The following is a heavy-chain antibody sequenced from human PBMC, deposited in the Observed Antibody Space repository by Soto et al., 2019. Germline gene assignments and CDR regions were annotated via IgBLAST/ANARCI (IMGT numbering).Heavy chain of an antibody. J-gene: IGHJ6*02. D-gene: IGHD1-26*01. CDR2: RSYTGTNK. V-gene: IGHV3-30*18. Sequence: GGSMRLSCAPSGFSLSSYGTHCVRQPPGKGLEGDEVRSYTGTNKAYPDTMKGRVTSSEDNSNNTLYLQMNSVRADDTALYYCAKDHSWSYYRRSIFYGMDVWGQGTTVTVSS. CDR3: AKDHSWSYYRRSIFYGMDV. CDR1: GFSLSSYG.